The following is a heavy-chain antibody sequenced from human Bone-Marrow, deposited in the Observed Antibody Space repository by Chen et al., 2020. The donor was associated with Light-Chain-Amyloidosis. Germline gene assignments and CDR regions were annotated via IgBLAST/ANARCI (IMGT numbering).Heavy chain of an antibody. V-gene: IGHV3-30-3*01. J-gene: IGHJ4*02. Sequence: QVQLVESGGGVVQPGRSLRLSCAASGFTFSSYAMHWVRQAPGKGLEWVAVISYDVSNTYYADAVKGRFTISGDNSKNTLYLQMNSLRAGDTAVYYCARAPCYDFPFDYWGQGTLVTVSS. CDR3: ARAPCYDFPFDY. D-gene: IGHD5-12*01. CDR2: ISYDVSNT. CDR1: GFTFSSYA.